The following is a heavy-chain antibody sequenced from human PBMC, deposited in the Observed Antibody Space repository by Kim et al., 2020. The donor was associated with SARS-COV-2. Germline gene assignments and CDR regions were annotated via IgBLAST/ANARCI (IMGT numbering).Heavy chain of an antibody. Sequence: GGSLRLSCAASGFTFSSYGMHWVRQAPGKGLEWVAVISYDGSNKYYADSVKGRFTISRDNSKNTLYLQMNSLRAEDTAVYYCAKDLRAAGYDSSGYPGDYWGQGTLVTVSS. CDR2: ISYDGSNK. J-gene: IGHJ4*02. CDR1: GFTFSSYG. CDR3: AKDLRAAGYDSSGYPGDY. D-gene: IGHD3-22*01. V-gene: IGHV3-30*18.